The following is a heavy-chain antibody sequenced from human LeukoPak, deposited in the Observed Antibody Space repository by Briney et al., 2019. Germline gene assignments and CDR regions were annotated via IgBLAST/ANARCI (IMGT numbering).Heavy chain of an antibody. CDR1: GFTFSNYA. V-gene: IGHV3-23*01. Sequence: PGGSLRLSCAVSGFTFSNYAMGWVRQAPGKGLAWVSAISASGSSTYYADSVKGRFTISRDNSKNALYLQMNSLGAEDKAVYYCAKVYGSGSDYFPDYWGLGTLVTVSS. CDR3: AKVYGSGSDYFPDY. J-gene: IGHJ4*02. CDR2: ISASGSST. D-gene: IGHD3-10*01.